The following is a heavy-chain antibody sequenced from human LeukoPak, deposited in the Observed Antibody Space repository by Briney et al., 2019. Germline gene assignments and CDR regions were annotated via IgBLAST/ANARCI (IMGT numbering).Heavy chain of an antibody. V-gene: IGHV1-69*04. J-gene: IGHJ4*02. Sequence: SVMVSCKASGGTFSSYAISWVRQAPGQGLEWMGRIIPILGIANYAQKFQGRVTITADKSTSTAYMELSSLRSEDTAVYYCASEDTAMVYYFDYWGQGTLVTVSS. CDR1: GGTFSSYA. CDR2: IIPILGIA. CDR3: ASEDTAMVYYFDY. D-gene: IGHD5-18*01.